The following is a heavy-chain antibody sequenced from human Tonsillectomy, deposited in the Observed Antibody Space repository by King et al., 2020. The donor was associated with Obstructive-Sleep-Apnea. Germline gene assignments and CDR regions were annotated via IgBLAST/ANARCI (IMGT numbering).Heavy chain of an antibody. V-gene: IGHV1-18*01. D-gene: IGHD4-23*01. CDR3: ARDPKTYDYGDNSWYFDY. CDR2: ISAYNGNT. J-gene: IGHJ4*02. CDR1: GYTFTNYG. Sequence: VQLVESGAEVKKPGASVRVSCKASGYTFTNYGISWVRQAPGQGLEWMGWISAYNGNTNYAQNLQGRVTMTTDTSTSTAYMELRSLRSDDTAVYYCARDPKTYDYGDNSWYFDYWGQGTLVTVSS.